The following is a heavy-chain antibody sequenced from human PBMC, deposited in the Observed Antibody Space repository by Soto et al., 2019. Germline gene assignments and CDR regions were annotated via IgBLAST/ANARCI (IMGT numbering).Heavy chain of an antibody. Sequence: EVQLVESGGGLVKPGGSLRLSCAASGFSFSSDSMGWVRQAPGKGLEWVSSISSSGSFKNYADSVKGRFTISRDNAKNSLYLLLSGLKEEDTAVYYCARDPPPGTTLEWADSWGQGTLVTVSS. V-gene: IGHV3-21*01. CDR2: ISSSGSFK. CDR3: ARDPPPGTTLEWADS. D-gene: IGHD1-7*01. CDR1: GFSFSSDS. J-gene: IGHJ4*02.